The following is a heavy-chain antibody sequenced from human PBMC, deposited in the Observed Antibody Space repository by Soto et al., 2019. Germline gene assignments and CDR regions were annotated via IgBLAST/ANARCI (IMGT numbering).Heavy chain of an antibody. J-gene: IGHJ4*02. V-gene: IGHV3-53*01. CDR2: LYSGGQT. D-gene: IGHD2-2*01. CDR1: GFNFDNSY. Sequence: GGSLRLSCAVSGFNFDNSYMSWVRQAPGKGLEWVSILYSGGQTYYTESVRGRFTISRDISKNTLDLQMNRLTADDTVVYYCSKNNVAPAFVGFEYWGQGALVTVSS. CDR3: SKNNVAPAFVGFEY.